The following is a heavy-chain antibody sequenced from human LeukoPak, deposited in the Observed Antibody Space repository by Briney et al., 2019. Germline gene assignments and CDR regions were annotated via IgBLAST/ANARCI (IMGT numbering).Heavy chain of an antibody. D-gene: IGHD6-13*01. CDR3: ARDFHEGGAAALHPTPFDI. CDR1: GGTFSSYA. V-gene: IGHV1-69*04. Sequence: SVKVSCKASGGTFSSYAISWVRQAPGQGLEWMGRIIPILGIANYAQKFQDRVTITADKSTSTAYMELSSLRSEDTAVYYCARDFHEGGAAALHPTPFDIWGQGTMVTVSS. J-gene: IGHJ3*02. CDR2: IIPILGIA.